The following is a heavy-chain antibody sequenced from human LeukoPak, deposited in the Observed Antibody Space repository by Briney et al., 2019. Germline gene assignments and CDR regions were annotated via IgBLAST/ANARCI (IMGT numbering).Heavy chain of an antibody. CDR1: GYTFTNYH. Sequence: ASVKVSCKASGYTFTNYHIAWVRQAPGQGLEWMGWVSTNDGNTVYAQRLQGRVTMTTDTSTSVAYMELRSLTSDDTAVYYCTRAPPGMTMMTDYWRQGTLVTVSS. CDR2: VSTNDGNT. J-gene: IGHJ4*02. D-gene: IGHD3-22*01. V-gene: IGHV1-18*01. CDR3: TRAPPGMTMMTDY.